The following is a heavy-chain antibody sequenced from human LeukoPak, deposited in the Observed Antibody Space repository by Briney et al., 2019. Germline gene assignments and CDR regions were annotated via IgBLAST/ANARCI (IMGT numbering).Heavy chain of an antibody. V-gene: IGHV1-46*01. D-gene: IGHD2-15*01. CDR3: AREGCSGGSCPTVDAFDI. Sequence: GASVKVSCKASGYTFTSYYMHWVRQAPGQGLEWMGIIDPSGGSISYAQKFQGRVTMTRDMSTSTVYMELNSLRSEDTAVYYCAREGCSGGSCPTVDAFDIWGQGTMVTVSS. J-gene: IGHJ3*02. CDR1: GYTFTSYY. CDR2: IDPSGGSI.